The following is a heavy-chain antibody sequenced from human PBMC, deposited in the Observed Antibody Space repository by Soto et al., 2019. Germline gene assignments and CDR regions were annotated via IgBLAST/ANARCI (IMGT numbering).Heavy chain of an antibody. V-gene: IGHV3-30*18. CDR1: GFTFRSYG. D-gene: IGHD3-10*01. J-gene: IGHJ5*02. Sequence: ESGGGVVQPGRSLRLSCAASGFTFRSYGMHWVRQAPGKGLEWVAVISYDGSNKYYADSVKGRFTISRDNSKNTLYLQMNSLRAEDTAVYYCAKDDGSGSYKGGSWFDPWGQGTLVTVSS. CDR3: AKDDGSGSYKGGSWFDP. CDR2: ISYDGSNK.